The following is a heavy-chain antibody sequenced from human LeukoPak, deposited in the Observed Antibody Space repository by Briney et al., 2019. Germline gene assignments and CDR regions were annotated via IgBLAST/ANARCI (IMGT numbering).Heavy chain of an antibody. D-gene: IGHD6-19*01. V-gene: IGHV4-59*01. Sequence: SETLSLTCTVSGGSLSSYYWSWIRQPPRKGLGWIGYIYYSGSTNYNPSLQSRVTISVDTSQNQFSLKLSSVTAADTAVYYCARDSTPYSSGWYRDAFDIWGQGTMVTVSS. J-gene: IGHJ3*02. CDR2: IYYSGST. CDR3: ARDSTPYSSGWYRDAFDI. CDR1: GGSLSSYY.